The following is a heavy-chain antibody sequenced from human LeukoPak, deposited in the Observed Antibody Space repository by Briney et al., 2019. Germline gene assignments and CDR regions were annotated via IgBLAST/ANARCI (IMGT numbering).Heavy chain of an antibody. CDR1: GGSISSNF. CDR2: IYSTGST. CDR3: ARGIGGRAFDI. V-gene: IGHV4-4*07. D-gene: IGHD3-10*01. Sequence: SETLSLTCTVSGGSISSNFWSWIRQPAWKGLEWIGRIYSTGSTNYNPSLKSRVTMSVDTSKNQFSLKLGSVTAADTAVYYCARGIGGRAFDIWGQGTMVTVSS. J-gene: IGHJ3*02.